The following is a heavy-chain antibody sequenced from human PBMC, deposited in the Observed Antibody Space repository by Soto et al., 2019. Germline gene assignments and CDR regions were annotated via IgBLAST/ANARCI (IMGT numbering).Heavy chain of an antibody. D-gene: IGHD3-3*01. CDR3: AKGADFPDAFDI. Sequence: GGSLRLSCAASGFTFDDYAMHWVRQAPGKGLEWVSGISWNSGSIGYADSVKGRFTISRDNAKNSLYLQMNSLRAEDTALYYCAKGADFPDAFDIWGQGTMVTVSS. V-gene: IGHV3-9*01. J-gene: IGHJ3*02. CDR2: ISWNSGSI. CDR1: GFTFDDYA.